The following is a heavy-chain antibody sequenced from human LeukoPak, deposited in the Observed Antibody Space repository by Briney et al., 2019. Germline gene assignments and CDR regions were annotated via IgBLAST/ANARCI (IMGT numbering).Heavy chain of an antibody. CDR2: INPNTGGT. Sequence: ASVKVSCKASGYIFTDYYIYWVRQAPGQGLEWMGWINPNTGGTHYAEEFQGRVTMTRDTSVSTSYMELSRLRSDDTAIYYCAREGRKTNGVGHWFAPWGQGPLFTVSS. J-gene: IGHJ5*02. D-gene: IGHD2-8*01. CDR3: AREGRKTNGVGHWFAP. V-gene: IGHV1-2*02. CDR1: GYIFTDYY.